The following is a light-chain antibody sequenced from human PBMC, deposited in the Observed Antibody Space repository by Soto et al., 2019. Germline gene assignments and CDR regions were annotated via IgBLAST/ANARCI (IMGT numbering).Light chain of an antibody. Sequence: VLTQSPATLSLSPGERATLACRASQRVXSSYLGWYWQNPGQAPRLLXYAASSRATGIPERLSGSGSGTDFTLTISRLEPEDFAVYYCQQRSNWPSTFGQGTRLEIK. CDR1: QRVXSSY. V-gene: IGKV3D-20*02. CDR3: QQRSNWPST. J-gene: IGKJ5*01. CDR2: AAS.